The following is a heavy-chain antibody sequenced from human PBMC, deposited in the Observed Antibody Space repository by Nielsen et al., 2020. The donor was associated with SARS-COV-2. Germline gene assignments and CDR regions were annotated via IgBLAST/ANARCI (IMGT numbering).Heavy chain of an antibody. D-gene: IGHD6-13*01. CDR3: ANLGAAAGSNYYGMDV. CDR1: GFTFSSYW. CDR2: IKQDGSEK. V-gene: IGHV3-7*03. J-gene: IGHJ6*02. Sequence: GGSLRLSCAASGFTFSSYWMSWVRQAPGKGLEWVANIKQDGSEKYYVDSVKGRFTISRDNAKNSLYLQMNSLRAEDTALYYCANLGAAAGSNYYGMDVWGQGTTVTVSS.